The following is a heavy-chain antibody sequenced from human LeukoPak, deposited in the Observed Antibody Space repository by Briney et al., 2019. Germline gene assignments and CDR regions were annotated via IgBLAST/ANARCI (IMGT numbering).Heavy chain of an antibody. CDR3: ARGPSGYHNT. CDR2: IKRDGSKK. J-gene: IGHJ4*02. CDR1: GFTFSSYW. V-gene: IGHV3-7*01. D-gene: IGHD5-12*01. Sequence: PGGSLRLSCAASGFTFSSYWMSWVRQAPGKGLEWVANIKRDGSKKYYVDSGKGRVTIPRYNAKNSLYLQMQSLRAEDTAVYYCARGPSGYHNTGGQGTLVTVSS.